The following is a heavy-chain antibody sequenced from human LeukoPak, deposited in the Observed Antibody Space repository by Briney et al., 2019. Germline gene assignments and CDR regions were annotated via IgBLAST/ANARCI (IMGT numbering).Heavy chain of an antibody. V-gene: IGHV1-2*02. CDR3: ARGLSLGYCSSTSCYFWGVTTQFWYYYGMDV. D-gene: IGHD2-2*01. Sequence: GVSVKVSCKASGYTFTGYYMHWVRQAPGQGLEWMGWINPNSGGTNYAQKFQGRVTMTRDTSISTAYMELSSLRSEDTAVYYCARGLSLGYCSSTSCYFWGVTTQFWYYYGMDVWGQGTTVTVSS. CDR1: GYTFTGYY. CDR2: INPNSGGT. J-gene: IGHJ6*02.